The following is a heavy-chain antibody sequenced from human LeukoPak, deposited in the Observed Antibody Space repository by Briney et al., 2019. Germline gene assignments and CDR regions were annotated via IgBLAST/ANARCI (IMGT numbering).Heavy chain of an antibody. CDR1: GDSITSYY. V-gene: IGHV4-59*01. CDR3: ARDRAGIGVDY. J-gene: IGHJ4*02. CDR2: IYYSGST. D-gene: IGHD3-10*01. Sequence: PSETLSLTCTVSGDSITSYYWSWIRQPPGKGLEWIGYIYYSGSTNYNPSLKSRVTISVDTSKNQFSLKLSSVTAADTAVYYCARDRAGIGVDYWGQGTLVTVSS.